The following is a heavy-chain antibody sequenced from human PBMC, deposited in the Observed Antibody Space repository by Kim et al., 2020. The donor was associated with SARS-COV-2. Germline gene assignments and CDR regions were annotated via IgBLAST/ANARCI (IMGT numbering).Heavy chain of an antibody. CDR3: ARLECSGGSCYPFDY. D-gene: IGHD2-15*01. Sequence: PSLKSRVTISVDTSKNQFSLKLSSVTAADTAVYYCARLECSGGSCYPFDYWGQGTLVTVSS. J-gene: IGHJ4*02. V-gene: IGHV4-39*01.